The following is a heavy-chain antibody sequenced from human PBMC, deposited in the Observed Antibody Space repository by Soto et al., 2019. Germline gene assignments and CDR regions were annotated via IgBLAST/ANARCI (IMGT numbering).Heavy chain of an antibody. CDR2: IHYSGST. D-gene: IGHD3-10*01. V-gene: IGHV4-31*03. CDR3: ARVRGSGSYAAYYFDS. CDR1: GGSISNGGYY. J-gene: IGHJ4*01. Sequence: SETLSLTCTVSGGSISNGGYYWNCFRQHPGKGLEWIGYIHYSGSTWYNPSLESRVTISVDTSKDQFSLKLRSVTAADTAVYYCARVRGSGSYAAYYFDSWGQGTLVTVSS.